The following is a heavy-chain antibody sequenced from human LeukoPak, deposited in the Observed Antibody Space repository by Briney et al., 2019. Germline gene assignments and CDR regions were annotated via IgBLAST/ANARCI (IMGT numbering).Heavy chain of an antibody. V-gene: IGHV4-61*02. CDR2: IYTSGST. CDR1: GGSISSGSYY. CDR3: ARAYSSSPMDV. Sequence: SRTLSLTCTVSGGSISSGSYYWSWIRQPAGKGREWIGRIYTSGSTNYNPSLKSRVTISVDTSKNQFSLKLSSVTAADTAVYYCARAYSSSPMDVWGKGTTVTVSS. D-gene: IGHD6-6*01. J-gene: IGHJ6*04.